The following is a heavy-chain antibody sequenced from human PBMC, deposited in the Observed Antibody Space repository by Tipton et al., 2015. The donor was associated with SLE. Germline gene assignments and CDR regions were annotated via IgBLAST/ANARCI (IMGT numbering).Heavy chain of an antibody. D-gene: IGHD2-15*01. J-gene: IGHJ5*02. CDR2: ISSSSSYT. CDR3: ARDEGSWDWFDP. Sequence: GSLRLSCAASGFTFSDYYMSWIRQAPGKGLEWVPYISSSSSYTNYADSVKGRFTISRDNAKNSLYLQMNSLRAEDTAVYYCARDEGSWDWFDPWGQGTLVTVSS. V-gene: IGHV3-11*05. CDR1: GFTFSDYY.